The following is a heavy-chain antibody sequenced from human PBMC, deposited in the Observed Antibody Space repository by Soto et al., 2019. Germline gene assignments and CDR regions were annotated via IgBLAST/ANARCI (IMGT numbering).Heavy chain of an antibody. CDR2: IKQDGSER. CDR1: GFSFSSYW. Sequence: DRPGGSLRLSCAASGFSFSSYWMSWVRQAPGKAPEWVAKIKQDGSERYYVDSVKGRSTISRDNAKNSLYLQMNSLRAEDTAVYYCARGKGYFDPWGQGTLVT. D-gene: IGHD1-1*01. V-gene: IGHV3-7*01. J-gene: IGHJ5*02. CDR3: ARGKGYFDP.